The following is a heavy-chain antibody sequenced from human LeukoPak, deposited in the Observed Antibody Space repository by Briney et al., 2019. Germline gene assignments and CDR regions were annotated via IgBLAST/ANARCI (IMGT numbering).Heavy chain of an antibody. Sequence: GGSLRLSCAASGFAFSTYYIHWVRQAPGEGLEWLAVISPDGSNKYFAGSVNGRFTISRDNSKNTIFLQMNSLRVEDTSIYYCARGDSSGHHDFWGQGALVTVSS. CDR3: ARGDSSGHHDF. CDR1: GFAFSTYY. D-gene: IGHD3-22*01. V-gene: IGHV3-30*01. CDR2: ISPDGSNK. J-gene: IGHJ4*02.